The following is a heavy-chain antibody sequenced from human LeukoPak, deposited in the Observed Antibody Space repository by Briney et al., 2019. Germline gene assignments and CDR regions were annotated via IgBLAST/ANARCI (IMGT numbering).Heavy chain of an antibody. V-gene: IGHV1-18*01. CDR1: GGTFSSYA. CDR2: ISAYNGNT. D-gene: IGHD2-15*01. Sequence: GASVKVSCKASGGTFSSYAISWVRQAPGQGLEWMGWISAYNGNTNYAQKLQGRVTMTTDTSTSTAYMELRSLRSDDTAVYYCARDCSGGSCRDYWGQGTLVTVSS. CDR3: ARDCSGGSCRDY. J-gene: IGHJ4*02.